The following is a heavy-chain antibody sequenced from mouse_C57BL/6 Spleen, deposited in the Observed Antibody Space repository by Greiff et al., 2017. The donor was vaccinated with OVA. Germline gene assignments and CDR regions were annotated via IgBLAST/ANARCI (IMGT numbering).Heavy chain of an antibody. CDR1: GYTFTDYY. D-gene: IGHD1-1*01. CDR2: IYPGSGNT. V-gene: IGHV1-76*01. CDR3: AKYYSSSRVYYFDD. J-gene: IGHJ2*01. Sequence: VQLQQSGAELVRPGASVKLSCKASGYTFTDYYINWVKQRPGKGLEWIARIYPGSGNTYYTEKFKGKVTLTADKSSSPVYMQLSSLTSEGSAVNFSAKYYSSSRVYYFDDWGQGTTLTVSS.